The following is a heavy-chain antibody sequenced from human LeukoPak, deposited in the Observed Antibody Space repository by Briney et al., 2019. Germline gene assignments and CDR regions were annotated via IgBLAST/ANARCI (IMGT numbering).Heavy chain of an antibody. CDR2: ISSSSSYI. J-gene: IGHJ4*02. Sequence: KPGGSLRLSCAASGFTFRSYSMNWVRQAPGKGLEWVSSISSSSSYIYYADSVKGRFTISRDNAKNSLYLQMNSLRAEDTAVYYCARDRGYSYGHDYWGQGTLVTVSS. CDR3: ARDRGYSYGHDY. V-gene: IGHV3-21*01. CDR1: GFTFRSYS. D-gene: IGHD5-18*01.